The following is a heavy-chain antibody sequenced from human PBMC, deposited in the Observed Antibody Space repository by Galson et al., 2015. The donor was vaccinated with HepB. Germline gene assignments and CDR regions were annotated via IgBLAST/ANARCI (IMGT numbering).Heavy chain of an antibody. J-gene: IGHJ6*02. V-gene: IGHV1-58*01. Sequence: SVKVSCKASGFTFTSSAVQWVRQARGQRLEWIGWIVVGSGNTKYAQKFQERVTITRDMSTSTAYMELSSLRSEDTAVYYCAAALDTAMVIPMDVWGQGTTVTVSS. CDR1: GFTFTSSA. CDR3: AAALDTAMVIPMDV. CDR2: IVVGSGNT. D-gene: IGHD5-18*01.